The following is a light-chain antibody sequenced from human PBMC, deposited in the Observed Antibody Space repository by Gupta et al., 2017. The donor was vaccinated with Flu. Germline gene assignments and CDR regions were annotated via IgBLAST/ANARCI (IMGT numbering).Light chain of an antibody. CDR3: SSYATNSALVV. V-gene: IGLV2-14*01. CDR2: EVT. J-gene: IGLJ3*02. CDR1: SSDVGGYNY. Sequence: QSALTQPASVSGSPGQSITISCTGTSSDVGGYNYVPWYQQYPGKAPKLMIYEVTHRPSGVSNRFSGSKSGNTASLTISGLQAEDEADYYCSSYATNSALVVFGGGTKLTVL.